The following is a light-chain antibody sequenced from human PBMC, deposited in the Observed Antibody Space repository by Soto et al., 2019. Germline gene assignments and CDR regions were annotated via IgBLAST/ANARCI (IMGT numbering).Light chain of an antibody. CDR2: DAS. V-gene: IGKV1-5*01. CDR3: QQYNSYLRT. CDR1: QSISSW. J-gene: IGKJ1*01. Sequence: DIQMTHSPSTLSASVGDRVTITCRASQSISSWLAWYQQKPGKAPKLLIYDASSLESGVPSRFSGSGSGTEFTLTISSLQPDDFATYYCQQYNSYLRTFGQGTKV.